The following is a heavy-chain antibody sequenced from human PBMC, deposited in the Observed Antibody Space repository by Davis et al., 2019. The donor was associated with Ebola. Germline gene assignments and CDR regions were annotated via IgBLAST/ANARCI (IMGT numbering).Heavy chain of an antibody. J-gene: IGHJ6*02. CDR3: ARDYRYCSGGSCYYYYYGMDV. D-gene: IGHD2-15*01. CDR2: ISSSGSTI. CDR1: GFTFSSYA. Sequence: GESLKISCAASGFTFSSYAMSWVRQAPGKGLEWVSYISSSGSTIYYADSVKGRFTISRDNAKNSLYLQMNSLRAEDTAVYYCARDYRYCSGGSCYYYYYGMDVWGQGTTVTVSS. V-gene: IGHV3-48*04.